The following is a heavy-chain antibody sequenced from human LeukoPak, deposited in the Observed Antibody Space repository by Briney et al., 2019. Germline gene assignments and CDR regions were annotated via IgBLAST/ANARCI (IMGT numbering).Heavy chain of an antibody. Sequence: ASVKVSFKASGGTFSSYAISWVRQAPGQGLEWMGGIIPIFGTANYAQKFQGRVTITADESTSTAYMELSSLRSEDTAVYYCARDLGATDDYWGQGTLVTVSS. CDR3: ARDLGATDDY. J-gene: IGHJ4*02. V-gene: IGHV1-69*13. CDR2: IIPIFGTA. D-gene: IGHD1-26*01. CDR1: GGTFSSYA.